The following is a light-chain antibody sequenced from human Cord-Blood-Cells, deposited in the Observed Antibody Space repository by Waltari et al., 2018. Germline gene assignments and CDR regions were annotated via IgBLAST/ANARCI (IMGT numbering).Light chain of an antibody. CDR2: SNN. J-gene: IGLJ3*02. Sequence: QSVLTQPPSASGTPGQRVTISCSGSSSNIGRNTVNWYQQPPGTAPKPLTYSNNQRPSGVPDRFSGSKSGTSASLAISGLQSEDEADYYCAAWDDSLNGWVFGGGTKLTVL. CDR1: SSNIGRNT. V-gene: IGLV1-44*01. CDR3: AAWDDSLNGWV.